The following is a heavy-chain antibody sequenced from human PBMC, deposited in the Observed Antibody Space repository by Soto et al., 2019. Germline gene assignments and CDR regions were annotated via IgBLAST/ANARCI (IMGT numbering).Heavy chain of an antibody. D-gene: IGHD4-17*01. CDR3: AVQQTTVTRMHDY. V-gene: IGHV1-69*02. Sequence: QVQLVQSGAEVKKPGSSVKVSCKASGGTFSSYTISWVRQAPGQGLEWMGRIIPILGIANYAQKSQGRVTITADKSTSTAYMELSSLRSEDTAVYYCAVQQTTVTRMHDYWGQGTLVTVSS. CDR2: IIPILGIA. J-gene: IGHJ4*02. CDR1: GGTFSSYT.